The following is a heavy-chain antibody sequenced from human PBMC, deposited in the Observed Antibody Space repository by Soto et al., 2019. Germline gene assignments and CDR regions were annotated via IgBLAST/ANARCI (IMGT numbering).Heavy chain of an antibody. V-gene: IGHV3-66*01. D-gene: IGHD4-17*01. J-gene: IGHJ5*02. CDR3: ARGAGANGHYVNGLDP. CDR2: IYSGGST. CDR1: GFTVSSNS. Sequence: GGSLRLSCAASGFTVSSNSMGWVRQAPGKGLEWVSLIYSGGSTYYADSVKGRFTISRDNPKNTLYLQMNSLRAEDTAVYYCARGAGANGHYVNGLDPWGQGTLVIGSS.